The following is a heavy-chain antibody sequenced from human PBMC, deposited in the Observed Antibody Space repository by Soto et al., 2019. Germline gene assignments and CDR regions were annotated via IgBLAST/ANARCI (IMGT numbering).Heavy chain of an antibody. CDR2: IYYSGST. CDR1: GDPIRGYY. CDR3: ARAYGGFDNGLDV. V-gene: IGHV4-59*01. Sequence: SETLSLTCTVSGDPIRGYYWTWIRQPPGKGLELIGYIYYSGSTRYNPSLKSRVTISVDMSKNQFSLKLSSVIAEDTAVYYCARAYGGFDNGLDVWGQGTAVTVSS. J-gene: IGHJ6*02. D-gene: IGHD5-12*01.